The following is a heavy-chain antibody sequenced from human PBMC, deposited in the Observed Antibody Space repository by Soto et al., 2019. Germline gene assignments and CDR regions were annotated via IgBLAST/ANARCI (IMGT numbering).Heavy chain of an antibody. Sequence: SETLSLTCTVSGGSVSSGTYYWTWIRQPPGKTLEFIAYFYYTGGTYYNPSLKSRVTISVDTSKNQFSLKLNSVTAADTAVYYGATAGDGNYFCGSVCFAYDSWGQGTLVTVSS. V-gene: IGHV4-61*01. D-gene: IGHD2-21*02. CDR2: FYYTGGT. J-gene: IGHJ4*02. CDR1: GGSVSSGTYY. CDR3: ATAGDGNYFCGSVCFAYDS.